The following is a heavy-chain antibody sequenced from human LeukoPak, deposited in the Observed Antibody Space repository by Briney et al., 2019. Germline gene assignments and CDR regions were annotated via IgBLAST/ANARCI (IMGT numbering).Heavy chain of an antibody. Sequence: GGSLRLSCAASGITNNSHSMTWVRQAPGKGLEWLSSISGSGNSAYYADSVKGRFTISRDKSKSTLSLQMNSLRVEDTAVYYCAKGAYVGGSSGYYPIWGQGTLVTVSS. J-gene: IGHJ3*01. CDR1: GITNNSHS. D-gene: IGHD3-22*01. CDR2: ISGSGNSA. V-gene: IGHV3-23*01. CDR3: AKGAYVGGSSGYYPI.